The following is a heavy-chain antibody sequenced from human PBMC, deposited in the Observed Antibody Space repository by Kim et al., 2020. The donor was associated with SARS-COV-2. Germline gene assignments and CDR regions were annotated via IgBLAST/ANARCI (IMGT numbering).Heavy chain of an antibody. CDR3: ARSLWWPLFDY. J-gene: IGHJ4*02. D-gene: IGHD3-10*01. CDR2: T. V-gene: IGHV1-2*02. Sequence: TNYAQKFQGRVTMARDTSISTAYMELSRLRSDDTAVYYCARSLWWPLFDYWGQGTLVTVSS.